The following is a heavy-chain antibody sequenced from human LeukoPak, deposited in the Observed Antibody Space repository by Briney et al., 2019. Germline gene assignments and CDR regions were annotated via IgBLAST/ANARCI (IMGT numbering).Heavy chain of an antibody. CDR1: GYTFTSYG. CDR2: ISAYNGNT. J-gene: IGHJ4*02. D-gene: IGHD6-19*01. CDR3: AINGCSSGWYYFDY. Sequence: ASVKVSCKASGYTFTSYGISWVRQAPGQGLEWMGWISAYNGNTNYAQKLQGRVTMTTDTSTSTAYMELRSLRSDDTAVYYCAINGCSSGWYYFDYWGQGTLVTVSS. V-gene: IGHV1-18*01.